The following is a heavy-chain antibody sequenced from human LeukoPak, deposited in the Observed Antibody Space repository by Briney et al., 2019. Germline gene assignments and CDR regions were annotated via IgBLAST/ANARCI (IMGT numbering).Heavy chain of an antibody. Sequence: GGSLRLSCAVSGFTFSDYWMTWVRQAPGRGLEWVANIKEDGSDKQYVDSVQGRFTISRDNAKNTMHLQMNGLSADDTAIYYCARERGNSWFAFDSWGQGTLVTVSS. CDR2: IKEDGSDK. CDR1: GFTFSDYW. CDR3: ARERGNSWFAFDS. V-gene: IGHV3-7*01. D-gene: IGHD3-10*01. J-gene: IGHJ5*01.